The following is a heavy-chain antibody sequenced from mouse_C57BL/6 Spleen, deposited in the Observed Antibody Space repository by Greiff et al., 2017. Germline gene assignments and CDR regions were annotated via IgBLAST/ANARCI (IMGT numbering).Heavy chain of an antibody. D-gene: IGHD1-1*01. J-gene: IGHJ3*01. CDR3: ARIDYYGSSYTFAY. Sequence: DVQLQESGPELVKPGASVKMSCKASGYTFTDYNMHWVKQSHGKSLEWIGYINPNNGGTSYNQKFKGKATLTVNKSSSTAYMELRSLTSEDSAFYYCARIDYYGSSYTFAYWGQGTLVTVSA. V-gene: IGHV1-22*01. CDR1: GYTFTDYN. CDR2: INPNNGGT.